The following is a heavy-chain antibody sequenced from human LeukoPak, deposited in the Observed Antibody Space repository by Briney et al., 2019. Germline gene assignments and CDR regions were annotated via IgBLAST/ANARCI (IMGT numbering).Heavy chain of an antibody. J-gene: IGHJ4*02. CDR2: IYYSGST. CDR3: ARELLERGLY. V-gene: IGHV4-39*02. D-gene: IGHD1-1*01. CDR1: GGSISSSSYY. Sequence: SETLSLTCTVSGGSISSSSYYWGWIRQPLGKGLEWIGSIYYSGSTYYNPSLKSRVTISVDTSKNQFSLKLSSVTAADTAVYYCARELLERGLYWGQGTLVTVSS.